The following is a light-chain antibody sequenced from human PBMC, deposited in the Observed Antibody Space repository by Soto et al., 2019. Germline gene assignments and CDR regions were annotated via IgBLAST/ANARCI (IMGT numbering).Light chain of an antibody. J-gene: IGLJ1*01. CDR1: SSNIGAGYD. Sequence: QSVLTQPPSVSGAPGQRVTISCTGSSSNIGAGYDVHWYQQLPGKAPKLMIYEVSNRPSGVSNRFSGSKSGNTASLTISGLQAEDEADYYCSSYTTTNTYVFGTGTKVTVL. CDR3: SSYTTTNTYV. V-gene: IGLV1-40*01. CDR2: EVS.